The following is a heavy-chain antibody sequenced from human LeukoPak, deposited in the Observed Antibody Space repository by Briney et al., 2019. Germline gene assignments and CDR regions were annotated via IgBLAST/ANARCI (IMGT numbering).Heavy chain of an antibody. CDR1: GGSISSGSYY. CDR2: IYTSGST. V-gene: IGHV4-61*02. D-gene: IGHD3-10*01. Sequence: PSETLSLTCTVSGGSISSGSYYWSWIRQPAGKGLEWIGRIYTSGSTNYNPSLKSRVTISVDTSKNQFSLKLSSVTAADTAVYYCARDGFGDTMVRGVISDAFDIRGQGTMVTVSS. J-gene: IGHJ3*02. CDR3: ARDGFGDTMVRGVISDAFDI.